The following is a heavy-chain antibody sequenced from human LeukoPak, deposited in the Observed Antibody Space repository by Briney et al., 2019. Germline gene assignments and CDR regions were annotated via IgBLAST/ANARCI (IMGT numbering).Heavy chain of an antibody. D-gene: IGHD6-13*01. V-gene: IGHV3-21*01. CDR2: ISSSSYI. CDR3: ARDLYSSSWYPTDY. Sequence: GGSLRLSCAASGFTFSSYSVNWVRQAPWKGLEWVSSISSSSYIYYADSVKGRFTISRDNAKNSLYLQMNSLRAEDAAVYYCARDLYSSSWYPTDYWGQGTLVTVSS. CDR1: GFTFSSYS. J-gene: IGHJ4*02.